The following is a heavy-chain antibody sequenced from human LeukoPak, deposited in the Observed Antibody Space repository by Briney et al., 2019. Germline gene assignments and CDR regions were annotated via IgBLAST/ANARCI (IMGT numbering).Heavy chain of an antibody. CDR3: ARVEGYSYGYFDY. V-gene: IGHV3-23*01. CDR2: ISGSGGST. CDR1: GFTFSSYA. Sequence: PGGFLRLSCAASGFTFSSYAMSWVRQAPGKGLEWVSAISGSGGSTYYADSVKGRFTISRDNSKNTLYLQMNSLRAEDTAVYYCARVEGYSYGYFDYWGQGTLVTVSS. J-gene: IGHJ4*02. D-gene: IGHD5-18*01.